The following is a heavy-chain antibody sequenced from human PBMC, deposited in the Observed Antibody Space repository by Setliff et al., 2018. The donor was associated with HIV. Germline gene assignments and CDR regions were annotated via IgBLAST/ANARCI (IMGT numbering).Heavy chain of an antibody. J-gene: IGHJ4*02. Sequence: PSETLSLTCTVSGGSISTYYWSWIRQSPGKGLEWIGYIYYSGSTKYNPSLKSRLTISVDTSKNQFSLKLSSVTAADTAVYYCARARLGRGYSYGYDFDYWGQGTLVTVSS. V-gene: IGHV4-59*12. CDR1: GGSISTYY. D-gene: IGHD5-18*01. CDR2: IYYSGST. CDR3: ARARLGRGYSYGYDFDY.